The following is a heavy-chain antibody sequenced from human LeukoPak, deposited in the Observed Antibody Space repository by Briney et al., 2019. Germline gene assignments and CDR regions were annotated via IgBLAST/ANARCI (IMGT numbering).Heavy chain of an antibody. CDR1: GFTFDDYA. D-gene: IGHD4-17*01. V-gene: IGHV3-9*01. J-gene: IGHJ4*02. CDR3: AKASYDYGDLDY. CDR2: ISWNSGSI. Sequence: SGGSLRLSCAASGFTFDDYAMHWVRQALGKGLEWVSGISWNSGSIGYADSVKGRFTISRDNAKNSLYLQMNSLRAEDTALYYCAKASYDYGDLDYWGQGTLVTVSS.